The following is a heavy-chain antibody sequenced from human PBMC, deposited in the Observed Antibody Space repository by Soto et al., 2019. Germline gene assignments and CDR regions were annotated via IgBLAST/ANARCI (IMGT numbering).Heavy chain of an antibody. Sequence: EVQLLESGGGLVQPGGSLRLSCAASGFTFTDYALSWVRQAPGKGLEWVATISGIGGSTYLADSVKGRLSISRDNSKNTVSRLRNSLRAEDTAVYFCARGSSGYISSWYYFDYWGRGTLVTVSS. V-gene: IGHV3-23*01. J-gene: IGHJ4*02. CDR2: ISGIGGST. D-gene: IGHD6-13*01. CDR3: ARGSSGYISSWYYFDY. CDR1: GFTFTDYA.